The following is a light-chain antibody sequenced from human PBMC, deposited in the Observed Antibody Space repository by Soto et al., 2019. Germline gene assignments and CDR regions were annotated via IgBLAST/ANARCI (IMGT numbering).Light chain of an antibody. J-gene: IGLJ3*02. V-gene: IGLV2-14*01. CDR1: SSDVGGYNY. CDR2: EVS. CDR3: SSYTSSSTLV. Sequence: QSVLTQPASVSGSPGQSITISCTGTSSDVGGYNYVSWYQQHPGKAPKLMIYEVSNRPSGVSNRFSGSKSGNTASLTISGLQDEDEADYYCSSYTSSSTLVFCGGTKLTV.